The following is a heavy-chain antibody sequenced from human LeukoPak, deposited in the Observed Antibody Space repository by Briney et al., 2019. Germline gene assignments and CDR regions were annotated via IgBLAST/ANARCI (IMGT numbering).Heavy chain of an antibody. CDR2: ISAYNGNT. Sequence: ASVKVSCKASGYAFTSYGISWVRQAPGQGLEWMGWISAYNGNTNYAQKLQGRVTMTTDTSASTAYMELRSLRSDDTAMYHCARDGWRSYYYDSSGYGWFDPWGQGTLVTVSS. CDR1: GYAFTSYG. CDR3: ARDGWRSYYYDSSGYGWFDP. D-gene: IGHD3-22*01. J-gene: IGHJ5*02. V-gene: IGHV1-18*01.